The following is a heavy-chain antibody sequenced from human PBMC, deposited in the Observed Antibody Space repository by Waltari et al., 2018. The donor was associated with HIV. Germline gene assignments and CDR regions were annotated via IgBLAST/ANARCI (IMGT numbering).Heavy chain of an antibody. D-gene: IGHD2-21*02. Sequence: QVQLVQSGAEVKKPGAAVKVSCKASGYAFTGYFMHWVGQAPGQGLEWMGWINPNSGGTNYALKFQGRVTMTRDTSISTAYMELSRLRSDDTAVYYCARDSPLDVVLTATQLGGACDIWGQGTMVTVSS. J-gene: IGHJ3*02. V-gene: IGHV1-2*02. CDR2: INPNSGGT. CDR1: GYAFTGYF. CDR3: ARDSPLDVVLTATQLGGACDI.